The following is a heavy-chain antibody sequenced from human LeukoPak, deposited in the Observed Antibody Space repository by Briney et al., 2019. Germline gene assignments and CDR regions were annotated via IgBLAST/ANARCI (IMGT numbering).Heavy chain of an antibody. CDR1: GGTFSSYA. D-gene: IGHD3-10*01. J-gene: IGHJ4*02. V-gene: IGHV1-69*04. CDR2: IIPILGIA. CDR3: ARNLYGSGSYSHD. Sequence: SVKVSCKASGGTFSSYAISCVRQAPGQGLEWMGRIIPILGIANYAQKFQGRVTITADKSTSTAYMELSSLRSEDTAVYYCARNLYGSGSYSHDWGQGTLVTVSS.